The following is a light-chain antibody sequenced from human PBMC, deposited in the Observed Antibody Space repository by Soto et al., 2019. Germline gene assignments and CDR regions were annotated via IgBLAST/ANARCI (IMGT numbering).Light chain of an antibody. CDR1: QSVSSNF. CDR2: GAS. Sequence: EVVMTQSPGTLSLSPGERATLSFRASQSVSSNFLAWYQQKPGQAPRLLIYGASNRATGIPDKFNGSGSGTDFTLTISRLEPEDFAMYYCQQYGSSPRTFGQGTNVDI. J-gene: IGKJ1*01. V-gene: IGKV3-20*01. CDR3: QQYGSSPRT.